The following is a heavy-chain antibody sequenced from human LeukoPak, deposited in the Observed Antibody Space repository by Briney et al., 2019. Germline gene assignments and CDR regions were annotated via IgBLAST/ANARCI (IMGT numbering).Heavy chain of an antibody. Sequence: GESLKISCKGSGYKFTNYWIAWVRQLPGQGLEWLGIIYPRDSDTRYSPSFQGQVTISVDTSIDTAYLQWSSVRASDTAMYYCARLLAAPYYINYWGQGTLVTVSS. J-gene: IGHJ4*02. CDR1: GYKFTNYW. CDR2: IYPRDSDT. D-gene: IGHD6-25*01. V-gene: IGHV5-51*01. CDR3: ARLLAAPYYINY.